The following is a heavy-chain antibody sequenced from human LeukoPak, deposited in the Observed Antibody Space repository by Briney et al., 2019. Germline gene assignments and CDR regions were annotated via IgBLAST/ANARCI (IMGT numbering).Heavy chain of an antibody. Sequence: PGGSLRLSCAASGFTFSSYAMSWVRQAPGKGLEWVANIKQDGSEKYYVDSVKGRFTISRDNAKNSLYLQMNSLRAEDTAVYYCARDWGWAAMVPDYWGQGTLVTVSS. V-gene: IGHV3-7*01. CDR2: IKQDGSEK. J-gene: IGHJ4*02. CDR1: GFTFSSYA. D-gene: IGHD5-18*01. CDR3: ARDWGWAAMVPDY.